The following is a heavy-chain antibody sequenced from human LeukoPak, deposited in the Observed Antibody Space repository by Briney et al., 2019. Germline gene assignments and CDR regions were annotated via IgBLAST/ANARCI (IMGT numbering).Heavy chain of an antibody. CDR2: ISYDGSNK. V-gene: IGHV3-30*04. CDR1: GFTFSSYA. CDR3: ARDYSSGWYGGTYYFDY. D-gene: IGHD6-19*01. Sequence: QPGGSLRLSCAASGFTFSSYAMHWVRQAPGKGLEWVAVISYDGSNKYYADSVKGRFTISRDNAKNSLYLQMNSLRAEDTAVYYCARDYSSGWYGGTYYFDYWGQGTLVTVSS. J-gene: IGHJ4*02.